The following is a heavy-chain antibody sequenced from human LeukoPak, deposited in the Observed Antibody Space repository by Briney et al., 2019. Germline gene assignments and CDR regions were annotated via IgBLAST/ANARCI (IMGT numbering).Heavy chain of an antibody. D-gene: IGHD5-12*01. Sequence: SRVTISLDMSKNQFSLKMSSVTAADTAVYYCVRVPITVDNYYMDVWGKGTTVTVSS. V-gene: IGHV4-30-2*04. CDR3: VRVPITVDNYYMDV. J-gene: IGHJ6*03.